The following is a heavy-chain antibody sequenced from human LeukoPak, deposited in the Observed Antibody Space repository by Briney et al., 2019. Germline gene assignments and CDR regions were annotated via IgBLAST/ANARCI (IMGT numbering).Heavy chain of an antibody. V-gene: IGHV3-48*02. CDR3: ARGMVVAARDY. CDR2: ISSSGSTI. J-gene: IGHJ4*02. D-gene: IGHD2-15*01. Sequence: GGSLRLSCAASGFTFSSYHMNWVRQAPGKGLEWVSYISSSGSTIYYADSVKGRFTISRDNAKNSLYLQMNSLRDDDTAVYYCARGMVVAARDYWGQGTLVTVSS. CDR1: GFTFSSYH.